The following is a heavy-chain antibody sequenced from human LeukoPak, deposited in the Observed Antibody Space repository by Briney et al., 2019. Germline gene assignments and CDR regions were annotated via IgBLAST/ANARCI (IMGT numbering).Heavy chain of an antibody. CDR1: GFTFSSYS. D-gene: IGHD3-22*01. CDR3: ARDWYYYDSSGYSY. Sequence: GRSLRLSCAASGFTFSSYSMNWVRQAPGKGLEWVSSISSSSSYIYYADSVKGRFTISRDNAKNSLYLQMNSLRAEDTAVYYCARDWYYYDSSGYSYWGQGTLVTVSS. CDR2: ISSSSSYI. V-gene: IGHV3-21*01. J-gene: IGHJ4*02.